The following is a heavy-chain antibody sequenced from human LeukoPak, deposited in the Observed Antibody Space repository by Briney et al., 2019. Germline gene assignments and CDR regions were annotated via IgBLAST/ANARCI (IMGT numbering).Heavy chain of an antibody. CDR2: IYYSGST. CDR3: ARYKEAFALDI. V-gene: IGHV4-59*01. D-gene: IGHD1-1*01. J-gene: IGHJ3*02. CDR1: GGSISSYY. Sequence: SETLSLTCTVSGGSISSYYWSWIRQPPGKGLEWIGYIYYSGSTNYNPSLKSRVTISVDTSKNQFSLKLSSVTAADTAVYYCARYKEAFALDIWGQGTMVTVPS.